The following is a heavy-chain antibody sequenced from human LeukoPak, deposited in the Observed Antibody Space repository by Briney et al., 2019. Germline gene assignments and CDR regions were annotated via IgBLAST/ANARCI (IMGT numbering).Heavy chain of an antibody. V-gene: IGHV1-69*01. J-gene: IGHJ6*04. D-gene: IGHD3-3*01. CDR1: GGTFSSYA. CDR3: ARVEDYYYGMDV. Sequence: SVKVSCKASGGTFSSYAISWVRQAPGQGLEWMGGIIPIFGTANYAQKFQGRVTVTADESTSTAYMELSSLRSEDTAVYYCARVEDYYYGMDVWGKGTTVTVSS. CDR2: IIPIFGTA.